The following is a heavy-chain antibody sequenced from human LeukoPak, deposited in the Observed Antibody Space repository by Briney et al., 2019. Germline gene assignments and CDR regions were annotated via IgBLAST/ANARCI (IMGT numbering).Heavy chain of an antibody. J-gene: IGHJ1*01. CDR1: GYTFSSFD. Sequence: ASVKVSCKASGYTFSSFDINWVRQAPGQGLEWMGWMNPNSGNSGFAQKFQGRVIMTRNTSIATAYMEVTNLRFDDTAVYYCVDPDRWGQGTLVTVSS. CDR2: MNPNSGNS. D-gene: IGHD3-22*01. CDR3: VDPDR. V-gene: IGHV1-8*01.